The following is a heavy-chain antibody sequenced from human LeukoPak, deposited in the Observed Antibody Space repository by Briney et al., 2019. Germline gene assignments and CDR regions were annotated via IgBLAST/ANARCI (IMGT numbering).Heavy chain of an antibody. J-gene: IGHJ1*01. CDR1: GYTFSSFD. Sequence: ASVKVSCKASGYTFSSFDINWVRQAPGQGLEWMGWMNPNSGNSGFAQKFQGRVIMTRNTSIATAYMEVTNLRFDDTAVYYCVDPDRWGQGTLVTVSS. CDR2: MNPNSGNS. D-gene: IGHD3-22*01. CDR3: VDPDR. V-gene: IGHV1-8*01.